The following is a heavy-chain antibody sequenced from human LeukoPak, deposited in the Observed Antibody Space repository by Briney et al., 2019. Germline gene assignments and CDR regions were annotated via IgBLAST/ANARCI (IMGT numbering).Heavy chain of an antibody. Sequence: ASVKVSCKASGYTFTSYYMHWVRQAPGQGLEWMGIINPSGGSTSYAQKFQGRVTMTRDMSTSTVYMELSSLRSEDTAVYYCARDGVLRYFDGYYYYMDVWGKGTTVTVSS. D-gene: IGHD3-9*01. CDR1: GYTFTSYY. CDR2: INPSGGST. CDR3: ARDGVLRYFDGYYYYMDV. J-gene: IGHJ6*03. V-gene: IGHV1-46*01.